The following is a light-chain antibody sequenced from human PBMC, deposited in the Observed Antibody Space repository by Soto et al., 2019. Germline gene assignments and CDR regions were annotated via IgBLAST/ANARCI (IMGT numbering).Light chain of an antibody. CDR2: DAS. V-gene: IGKV1-5*01. Sequence: DIQMTQSPTTLSAFVGDRVTITCRASQSISSRLAWYQQKPGKAPKLLIYDASSLESGVPSRFSGSGSGTEFTLTISSLQPDDFATYYCQHYNTYSLFTFGPGTKVDIK. CDR3: QHYNTYSLFT. J-gene: IGKJ3*01. CDR1: QSISSR.